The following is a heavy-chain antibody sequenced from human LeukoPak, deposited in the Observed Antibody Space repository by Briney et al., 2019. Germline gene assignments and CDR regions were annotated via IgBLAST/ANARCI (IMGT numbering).Heavy chain of an antibody. J-gene: IGHJ4*02. Sequence: SETLSLTCTVSGGSISTYYWSWIRQPPGKGLEWIGYIYYSGTTNYNPSLKSRLTISVDTSKKQFSLKLSSVTAADTAVYYCARGGPSYYGSESPFDYWGQGTLVTISS. D-gene: IGHD3-10*01. CDR2: IYYSGTT. CDR3: ARGGPSYYGSESPFDY. CDR1: GGSISTYY. V-gene: IGHV4-59*01.